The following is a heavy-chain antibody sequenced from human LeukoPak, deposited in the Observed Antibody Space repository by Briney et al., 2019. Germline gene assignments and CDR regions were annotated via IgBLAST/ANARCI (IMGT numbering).Heavy chain of an antibody. CDR3: ARSGYCSSTSCQIAGWFDP. CDR1: GGTFSSYA. Sequence: VKVSCKASGGTFSSYAISWVRQAPGQGLEWMGGIIPIFGTANYAQKFQGRVTITADESTSTAYMELSSLRSEDTAVYYCARSGYCSSTSCQIAGWFDPWGQGTLVTVSS. J-gene: IGHJ5*02. CDR2: IIPIFGTA. V-gene: IGHV1-69*13. D-gene: IGHD2-2*01.